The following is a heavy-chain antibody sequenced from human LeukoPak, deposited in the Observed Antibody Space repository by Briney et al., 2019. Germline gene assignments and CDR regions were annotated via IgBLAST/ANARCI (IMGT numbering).Heavy chain of an antibody. V-gene: IGHV3-30*18. Sequence: GGSLRLSCAASGFTFSSYGMHWVRQAPGKGLEWVAVISYDGSNKYYADSVKGRFTISRDNSKNTLYLQMNSLRAEDTAVYYCAKATEDYHDSSAFDIWGQGTMVTVSS. CDR3: AKATEDYHDSSAFDI. CDR1: GFTFSSYG. D-gene: IGHD3-22*01. J-gene: IGHJ3*02. CDR2: ISYDGSNK.